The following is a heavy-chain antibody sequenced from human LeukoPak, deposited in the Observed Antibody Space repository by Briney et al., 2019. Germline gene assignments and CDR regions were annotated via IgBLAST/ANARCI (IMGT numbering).Heavy chain of an antibody. CDR2: MNPNSGNT. D-gene: IGHD3-16*02. V-gene: IGHV1-8*01. Sequence: ASVKVSCKASGYTFTSYDINWVRQATGQGLAWMGWMNPNSGNTGYAQKFQGRVTMTRNTSISTAYMELSSLRSEDTAVYYCARDIVGDGDLDYWGQGTLVTVSS. CDR3: ARDIVGDGDLDY. CDR1: GYTFTSYD. J-gene: IGHJ4*02.